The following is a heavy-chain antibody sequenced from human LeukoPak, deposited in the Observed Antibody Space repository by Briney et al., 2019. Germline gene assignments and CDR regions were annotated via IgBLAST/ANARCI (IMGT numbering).Heavy chain of an antibody. V-gene: IGHV1-18*01. CDR2: ISTYNYNT. CDR3: ARQVDTTMALPDY. CDR1: GYTFPGYG. Sequence: GASVKVSCQTSGYTFPGYGVSWVRPAPGQRLEWMGWISTYNYNTYFAQKFRGRVTLTKDTSTSTVYMELRNLRSDDSAIYYCARQVDTTMALPDYWGQGTLVTVSS. D-gene: IGHD5-18*01. J-gene: IGHJ4*02.